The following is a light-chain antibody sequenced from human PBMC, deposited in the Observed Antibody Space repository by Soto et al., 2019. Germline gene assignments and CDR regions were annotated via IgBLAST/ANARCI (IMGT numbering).Light chain of an antibody. CDR1: QSVSTSY. J-gene: IGKJ1*01. CDR2: GAS. CDR3: QQYGRSPWT. Sequence: EIVLTQSPGTLSLSPGERATLSCRASQSVSTSYFAWYQQKPGQAPRLLIYGASSRATGIPDRFSGSGSGTDFTLTINRLEPEDFAVYYCQQYGRSPWTFGQGTKVEIK. V-gene: IGKV3-20*01.